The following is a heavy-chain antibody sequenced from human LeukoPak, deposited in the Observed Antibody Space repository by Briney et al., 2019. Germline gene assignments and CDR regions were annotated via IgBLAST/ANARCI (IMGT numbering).Heavy chain of an antibody. V-gene: IGHV2-70*11. Sequence: ESGPALVKPTQTLTLTCTFSGFSLSTSGMCVSWIRQPPGKALEWLARIDWDDDKYYSTSLKTRLTISKDTSKNQVVLTMTNMDPVDTATYYCARCQVGSGTPYFDYWGQGTLVTVSS. CDR3: ARCQVGSGTPYFDY. CDR1: GFSLSTSGMC. J-gene: IGHJ4*02. D-gene: IGHD2-2*01. CDR2: IDWDDDK.